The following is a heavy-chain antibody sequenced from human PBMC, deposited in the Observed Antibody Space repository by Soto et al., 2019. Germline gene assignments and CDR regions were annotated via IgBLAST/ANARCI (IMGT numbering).Heavy chain of an antibody. V-gene: IGHV1-69*06. D-gene: IGHD6-6*01. J-gene: IGHJ4*02. CDR3: ARGSLGYSSPSGRYYFEY. CDR2: IIPIFGTA. Sequence: SVKVSCKASGGTFSSYAISWVRQAPGQGLEWMGGIIPIFGTANYAQKFQGRVTITAEKSRSTACMGLSTLRSEYTAVYYFARGSLGYSSPSGRYYFEYWGQGTRVTLSS. CDR1: GGTFSSYA.